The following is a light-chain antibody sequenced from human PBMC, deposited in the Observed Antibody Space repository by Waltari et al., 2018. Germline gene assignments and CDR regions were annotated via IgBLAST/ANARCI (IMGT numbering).Light chain of an antibody. J-gene: IGKJ1*01. Sequence: DIQMTQSPSSLSASVGDRVTITCRASQSISSYLNWYQQKPGKAPKLRIYAASSLQSGVPSRFSVSGSGTDFTLTISSLQPEDFATYYCQQSYSTPQTFGQGTKVEIK. CDR3: QQSYSTPQT. CDR2: AAS. CDR1: QSISSY. V-gene: IGKV1-39*01.